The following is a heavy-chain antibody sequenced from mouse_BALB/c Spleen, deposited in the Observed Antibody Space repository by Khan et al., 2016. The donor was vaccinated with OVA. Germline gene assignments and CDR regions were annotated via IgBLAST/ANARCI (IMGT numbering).Heavy chain of an antibody. CDR1: GYTFTSYW. CDR3: ATFNPYYFDY. V-gene: IGHV1-7*01. CDR2: INPSTGYT. Sequence: QVQLKQSGAELAKPGASVKMSCKASGYTFTSYWMHWVKQRPGQGLEWIGYINPSTGYTEYNQKFKDKATLTADKSSSTAYMQLSSLTSEDSAVYYCATFNPYYFDYWGQGTTLTVSS. J-gene: IGHJ2*01.